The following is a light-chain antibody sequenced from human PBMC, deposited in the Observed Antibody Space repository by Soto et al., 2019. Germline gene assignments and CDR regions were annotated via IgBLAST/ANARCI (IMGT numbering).Light chain of an antibody. Sequence: EIVLTQSPATLSLSPGERATLSCRASQSVSSYLAWYQQKPGQAPRLLIYDASNRATGIPARFSGSGSGTGLALTLGSIEPEAVAVYYCQQRSTWPPITFGRGTQLEIK. J-gene: IGKJ5*01. CDR3: QQRSTWPPIT. CDR1: QSVSSY. CDR2: DAS. V-gene: IGKV3-11*01.